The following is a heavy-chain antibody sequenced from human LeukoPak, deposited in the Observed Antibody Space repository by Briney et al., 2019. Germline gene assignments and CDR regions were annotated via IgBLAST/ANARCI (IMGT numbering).Heavy chain of an antibody. J-gene: IGHJ3*02. V-gene: IGHV1-2*04. CDR1: GYTFTGYY. CDR3: ARLGIDCSGGSCYSFAAFDI. CDR2: INPNSGGT. Sequence: SVKVSCKASGYTFTGYYMHWVRQAPGQGLEWMGWINPNSGGTNYAQKFQGWVTMTRDTSISTAYMELSRLRSDDTAVYYCARLGIDCSGGSCYSFAAFDIWGQGTMVTVSS. D-gene: IGHD2-15*01.